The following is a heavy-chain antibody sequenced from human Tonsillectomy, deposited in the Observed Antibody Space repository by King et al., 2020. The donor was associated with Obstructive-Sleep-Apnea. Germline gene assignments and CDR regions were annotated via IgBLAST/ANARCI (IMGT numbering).Heavy chain of an antibody. D-gene: IGHD4-17*01. CDR3: ARAFYGDYAVDY. Sequence: QLQESGPGLVKPSETLSLTCTVSGGSISSYYWSWIRQPPGEGLTWSGYIYYSGSTNYTPPLKSRVTISVDTSKNQFSLKLSSVTAADTAVYYCARAFYGDYAVDYWGQGTLVTVSS. CDR2: IYYSGST. J-gene: IGHJ4*02. CDR1: GGSISSYY. V-gene: IGHV4-59*01.